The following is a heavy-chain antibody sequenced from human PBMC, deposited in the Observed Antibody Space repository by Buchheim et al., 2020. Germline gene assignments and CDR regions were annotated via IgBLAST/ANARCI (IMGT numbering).Heavy chain of an antibody. Sequence: QVQLQESGPGLVKPSGTLSLTCAVSGGSISSSNWWSWVRQPPGKGLEWIGEIYHSGSTNYNPSLKSRVTISVDKSKNQFSLKLSSVTAADTAVYYCARRGGYYYDSSGYSDYYYYYGMDVWGQGTT. CDR3: ARRGGYYYDSSGYSDYYYYYGMDV. D-gene: IGHD3-22*01. J-gene: IGHJ6*02. V-gene: IGHV4-4*02. CDR1: GGSISSSNW. CDR2: IYHSGST.